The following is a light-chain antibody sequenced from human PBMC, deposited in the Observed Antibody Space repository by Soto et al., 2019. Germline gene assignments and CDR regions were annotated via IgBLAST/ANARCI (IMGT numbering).Light chain of an antibody. CDR2: EDN. CDR3: CSYAGINTFFV. Sequence: SVLTQPASVSGSPGQPIAISCTGSSSDIGIYKYVSWYQQHPGKVPKLIIYEDNKRPSGVSDRFSGSKSGNTASLTISGLQAEDEADYYCCSYAGINTFFVFGTGTKVTVL. V-gene: IGLV2-23*01. J-gene: IGLJ1*01. CDR1: SSDIGIYKY.